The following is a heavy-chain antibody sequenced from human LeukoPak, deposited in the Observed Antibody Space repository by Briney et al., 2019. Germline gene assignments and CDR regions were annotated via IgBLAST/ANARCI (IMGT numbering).Heavy chain of an antibody. Sequence: SVKVSCKASGGIFSSYAISWVRQAPGQGLEWMGGIIPIFGTANYAQKFQGRVTITADESTSTAYMELSSLRSEDTAVYYCARVCSGGSCYLRDAFDIWGQGTMVTVSS. CDR1: GGIFSSYA. D-gene: IGHD2-15*01. CDR3: ARVCSGGSCYLRDAFDI. V-gene: IGHV1-69*13. CDR2: IIPIFGTA. J-gene: IGHJ3*02.